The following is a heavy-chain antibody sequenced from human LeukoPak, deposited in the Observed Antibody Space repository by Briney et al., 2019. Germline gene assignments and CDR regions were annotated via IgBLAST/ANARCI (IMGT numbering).Heavy chain of an antibody. CDR3: ARERTTIMSGTAIGGY. V-gene: IGHV4-61*02. Sequence: SETLSLTCTVSGGSISSGSYYWSWIRQPAGKGLEWIGRIYTSGSTDYNPSLKSRVTISVDTSKNQFSLKLSSVTAADTAVYYCARERTTIMSGTAIGGYWGQGTLVTVSS. CDR1: GGSISSGSYY. CDR2: IYTSGST. D-gene: IGHD4-11*01. J-gene: IGHJ4*02.